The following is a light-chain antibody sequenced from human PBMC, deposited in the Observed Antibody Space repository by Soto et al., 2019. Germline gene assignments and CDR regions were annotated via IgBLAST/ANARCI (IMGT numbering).Light chain of an antibody. CDR3: HHYGSSPPWT. CDR1: QSVSSSY. CDR2: GAS. V-gene: IGKV3-20*01. J-gene: IGKJ1*01. Sequence: EIVLTQSPGTLSLSPGETATLSCRASQSVSSSYIAWYQQKPGQAPRLLIYGASSRATGIPDSFSGSGSGTDFTLTISRLEPDDFAVYYCHHYGSSPPWTFGQGTKVEIK.